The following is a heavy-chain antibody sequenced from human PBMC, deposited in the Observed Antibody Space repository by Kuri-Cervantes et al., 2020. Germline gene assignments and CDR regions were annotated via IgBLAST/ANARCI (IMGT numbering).Heavy chain of an antibody. CDR2: INHSGST. CDR3: ARAPLKGKQWPAVRPWYDP. CDR1: GFTFSSYS. D-gene: IGHD6-19*01. V-gene: IGHV4-34*01. Sequence: ESLKISCAASGFTFSSYSMNWIRQPPGKGLEWIGEINHSGSTNYNPSLKSRVTISVDTSKNQFSLKLSSVTAADTAVYYCARAPLKGKQWPAVRPWYDPWGQGTLVTVSS. J-gene: IGHJ5*02.